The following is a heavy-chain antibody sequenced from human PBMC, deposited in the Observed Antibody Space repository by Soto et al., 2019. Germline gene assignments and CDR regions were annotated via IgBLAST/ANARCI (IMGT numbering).Heavy chain of an antibody. CDR3: ARREDCSGGSCYSRRDYYYYYGMDV. CDR1: GGTFSSYA. D-gene: IGHD2-15*01. J-gene: IGHJ6*02. V-gene: IGHV1-69*01. CDR2: IIPIFGTA. Sequence: QVQLVQSGAEVKKPGSSVKVSCKASGGTFSSYAISWVRQAPGQGLEWMGGIIPIFGTANYAQKFQGRVTITADESTSTAYMELSSLRSEDTAVYYCARREDCSGGSCYSRRDYYYYYGMDVWGQGTTVTVSS.